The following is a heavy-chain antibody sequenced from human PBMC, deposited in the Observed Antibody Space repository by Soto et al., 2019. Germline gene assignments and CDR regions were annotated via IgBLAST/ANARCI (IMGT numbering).Heavy chain of an antibody. V-gene: IGHV3-30-3*01. D-gene: IGHD4-17*01. Sequence: GGSLRLSCAASGFTFSSYAMHWVRQAPGKGLEWVAVISYDGSNKYYADSVKGRFTISRDNAKNTLYLQMNSLRAEDTAVYYCARVFYGDSANFWGQGALVTVSS. J-gene: IGHJ4*02. CDR3: ARVFYGDSANF. CDR1: GFTFSSYA. CDR2: ISYDGSNK.